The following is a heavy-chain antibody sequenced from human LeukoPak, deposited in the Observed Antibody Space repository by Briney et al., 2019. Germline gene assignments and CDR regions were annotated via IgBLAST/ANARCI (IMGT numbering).Heavy chain of an antibody. V-gene: IGHV3-21*01. D-gene: IGHD3-16*01. CDR2: ISSSSSCI. CDR1: GFTFSSYS. CDR3: ARGLGPYDAFDI. J-gene: IGHJ3*02. Sequence: GGSLRLSCAASGFTFSSYSMNWVRQAPGKGLEWVSSISSSSSCIYYADSVKGRFTISRDNAKNSLYLQMNSLRAEDTAVYYCARGLGPYDAFDIWGQGTMVTVSS.